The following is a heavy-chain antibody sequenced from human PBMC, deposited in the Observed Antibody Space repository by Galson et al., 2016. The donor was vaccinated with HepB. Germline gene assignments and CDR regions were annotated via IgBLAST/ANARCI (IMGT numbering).Heavy chain of an antibody. J-gene: IGHJ4*02. Sequence: SLRLSCAASGFTFSDYSMNWVRQAPGKGLEWVSSISSSSSYIYYADSVKGRLTISRDNAKNSLFLQMNSLRAEDTAVYYCARGEGRYTDYWGQGTLVTVSS. V-gene: IGHV3-21*01. CDR1: GFTFSDYS. CDR3: ARGEGRYTDY. D-gene: IGHD1-26*01. CDR2: ISSSSSYI.